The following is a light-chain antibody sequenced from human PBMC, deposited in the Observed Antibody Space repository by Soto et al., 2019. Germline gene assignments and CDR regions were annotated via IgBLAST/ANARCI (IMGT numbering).Light chain of an antibody. Sequence: AIRMTQSPSSFSASTGDRVTITCRASQGISSYLAWYQQKPGKAPKLLIYAASTLQSGVPSRFSGSGSGTDFTLTISCLQSEDFATYYCQQYYSYPGTFGPGTKVYIK. V-gene: IGKV1-8*01. J-gene: IGKJ3*01. CDR3: QQYYSYPGT. CDR2: AAS. CDR1: QGISSY.